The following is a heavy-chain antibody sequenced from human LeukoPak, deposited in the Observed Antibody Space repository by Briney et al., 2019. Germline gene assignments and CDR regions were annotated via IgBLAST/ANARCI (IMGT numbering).Heavy chain of an antibody. CDR2: ISGSGGST. Sequence: GGSLRLSCAASGFTFSSYAMSWVRQAPGKGLEWVSAISGSGGSTYYADSVKGRFTISRDNSKDTLYLQMNSLRAEDTAVYYCAKDMIRIAAATDWYFDLWGRGTLVTVSS. CDR3: AKDMIRIAAATDWYFDL. D-gene: IGHD6-13*01. J-gene: IGHJ2*01. CDR1: GFTFSSYA. V-gene: IGHV3-23*01.